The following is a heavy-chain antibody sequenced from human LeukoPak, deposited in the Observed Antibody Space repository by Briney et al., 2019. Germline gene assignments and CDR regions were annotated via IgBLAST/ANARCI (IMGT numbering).Heavy chain of an antibody. V-gene: IGHV3-53*01. CDR2: IYSGGST. CDR1: GFTFSSYS. CDR3: ASTSGSRDAFDI. J-gene: IGHJ3*02. Sequence: PSGGSLRLSCAASGFTFSSYSMNWVRQAPGKGLQWLSLIYSGGSTYYADSVKGRFTISRDKSKNTVYLQMNSLRAEDTAVYYCASTSGSRDAFDIWGQGTMVTVSS. D-gene: IGHD1-26*01.